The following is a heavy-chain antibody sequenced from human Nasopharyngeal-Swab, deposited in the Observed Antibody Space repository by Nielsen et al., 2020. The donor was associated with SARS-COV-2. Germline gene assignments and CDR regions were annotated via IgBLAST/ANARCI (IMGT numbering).Heavy chain of an antibody. CDR3: AWAEAPNPYYYYGMDV. Sequence: WVRQAPGQGLEWMGGIIPIFGTANYAQKFQGRVTITADKSTSTAYMELSGLRSEDTAVYYCAWAEAPNPYYYYGMDVWGQGTTVTVSS. V-gene: IGHV1-69*06. J-gene: IGHJ6*02. CDR2: IIPIFGTA. D-gene: IGHD2-8*01.